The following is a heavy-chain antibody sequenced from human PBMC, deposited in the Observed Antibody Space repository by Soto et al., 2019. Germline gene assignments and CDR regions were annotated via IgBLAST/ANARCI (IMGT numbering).Heavy chain of an antibody. CDR3: AREVGYGDFSAAMLD. Sequence: VQLMQSGAEVKKPGSSVKVSCKASGGTFSSHSINWVRQAPGQGLEWMGGIITLFATSNYAQNFQGRVTITADQSTSTAYMELNSLTSDDTAVYYCAREVGYGDFSAAMLDWGQGTLVTVSS. D-gene: IGHD2-21*02. CDR2: IITLFATS. J-gene: IGHJ4*02. V-gene: IGHV1-69*01. CDR1: GGTFSSHS.